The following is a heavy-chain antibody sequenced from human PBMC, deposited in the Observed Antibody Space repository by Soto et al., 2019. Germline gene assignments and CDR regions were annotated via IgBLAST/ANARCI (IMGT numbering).Heavy chain of an antibody. CDR2: ISYDGSNK. V-gene: IGHV3-30*18. CDR3: AKGELWSPNWFDP. D-gene: IGHD3-3*01. CDR1: GFTFSSYG. Sequence: GGSLRLSCAASGFTFSSYGMHWVRQAPGKGLEWVAVISYDGSNKYYADSVKGRFTISRDNSKNTLYLQMNSLRAEDTAVYYCAKGELWSPNWFDPWGQGTLVTVSS. J-gene: IGHJ5*02.